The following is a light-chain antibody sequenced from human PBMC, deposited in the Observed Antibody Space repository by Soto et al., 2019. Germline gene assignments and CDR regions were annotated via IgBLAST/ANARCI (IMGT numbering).Light chain of an antibody. CDR3: QSYATGLSVLYV. CDR2: GNN. V-gene: IGLV1-40*01. CDR1: SSTIGAGYD. J-gene: IGLJ1*01. Sequence: QSVLTQPPSVSGAPGQRVTISCTGSSSTIGAGYDVHWYQQLPGTAPKLLIYGNNNRPSGVPDRFSGSKSGTSASLAVTGLQAEDEADYYCQSYATGLSVLYVFGTGTKVTVL.